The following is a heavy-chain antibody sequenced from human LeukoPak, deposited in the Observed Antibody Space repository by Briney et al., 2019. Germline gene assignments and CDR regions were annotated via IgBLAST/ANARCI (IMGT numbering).Heavy chain of an antibody. J-gene: IGHJ4*02. D-gene: IGHD6-19*01. CDR2: INPNSGGT. Sequence: ASVKVSCKASGYTFTVYYMHWVRQAPGQGLEWMGRINPNSGGTNYAQKFQGRVTMTRDTSISTAYMELSRLRSDDTAVYYCARASSGWYGGVDYWGQGTLVTVS. CDR3: ARASSGWYGGVDY. CDR1: GYTFTVYY. V-gene: IGHV1-2*06.